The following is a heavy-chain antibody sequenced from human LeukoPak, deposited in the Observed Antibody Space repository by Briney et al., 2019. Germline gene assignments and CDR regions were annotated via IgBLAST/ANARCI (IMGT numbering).Heavy chain of an antibody. V-gene: IGHV3-23*01. CDR3: VREGGSGWYSGWFDP. Sequence: GGSLRLSCAASGFTFSSYGMNWVRQAPGKGLEWVSGISGSGGSTSYADSVKGRFTISRDNAENSLYLQMNSLRDEDTAIYYCVREGGSGWYSGWFDPWGQGTLVIVSS. CDR2: ISGSGGST. J-gene: IGHJ5*02. D-gene: IGHD6-19*01. CDR1: GFTFSSYG.